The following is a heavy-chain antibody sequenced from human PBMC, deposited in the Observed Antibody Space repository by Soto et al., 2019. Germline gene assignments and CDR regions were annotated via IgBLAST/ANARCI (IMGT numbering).Heavy chain of an antibody. V-gene: IGHV3-48*02. CDR2: IISSSRTI. CDR3: AGWTQVWPTGGPFDR. Sequence: GGDLRLYGGGXGINLRSYRMKWEEKDKGQGLEWVSYIISSSRTIYYPDSVTGRFTISRDNAKNSLYLQMNSLRDEDTAVYYCAGWTQVWPTGGPFDRWGQGALVTVSS. CDR1: GINLRSYR. J-gene: IGHJ4*02. D-gene: IGHD5-18*01.